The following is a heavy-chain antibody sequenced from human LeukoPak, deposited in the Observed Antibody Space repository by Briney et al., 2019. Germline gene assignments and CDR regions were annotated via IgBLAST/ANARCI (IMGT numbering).Heavy chain of an antibody. Sequence: GGSLRLSCAASGFTFSSYGMHWVRQAPGKGLEGVAFIRYDGSNKYYADSVKGRFTISRDNSKNTLYLQMNSLRAEDTAVYYCAKDARVYCSSTSCHRFDYWGQGTLVTVSS. CDR1: GFTFSSYG. J-gene: IGHJ4*02. V-gene: IGHV3-30*02. CDR3: AKDARVYCSSTSCHRFDY. D-gene: IGHD2-2*01. CDR2: IRYDGSNK.